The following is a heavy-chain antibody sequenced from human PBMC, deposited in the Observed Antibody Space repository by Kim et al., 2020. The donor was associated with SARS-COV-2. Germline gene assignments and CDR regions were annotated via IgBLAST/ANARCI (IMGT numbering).Heavy chain of an antibody. CDR2: T. CDR3: ARGFVDTMIAD. J-gene: IGHJ4*02. Sequence: TYYADSVKGRFTISRDNSKNTLHLQMNSLRAEDTAVYYCARGFVDTMIADWGQGTLVTVSS. D-gene: IGHD3-22*01. V-gene: IGHV3-53*01.